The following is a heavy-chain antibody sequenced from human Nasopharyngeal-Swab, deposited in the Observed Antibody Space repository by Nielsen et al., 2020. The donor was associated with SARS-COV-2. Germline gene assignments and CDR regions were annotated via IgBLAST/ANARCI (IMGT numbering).Heavy chain of an antibody. V-gene: IGHV3-30-3*01. J-gene: IGHJ6*03. CDR2: ISNDGSKE. D-gene: IGHD3-10*01. CDR3: ARAEESPRNYHYYMDV. Sequence: GGSLRLSCAASGFTFTRYPMHWVRQAPGKGLEWVAVISNDGSKEFSADSVRGRFTVSRDNSKNTLYLQMSSLRDEDTGVYFCARAEESPRNYHYYMDVWGEGTTVTVSS. CDR1: GFTFTRYP.